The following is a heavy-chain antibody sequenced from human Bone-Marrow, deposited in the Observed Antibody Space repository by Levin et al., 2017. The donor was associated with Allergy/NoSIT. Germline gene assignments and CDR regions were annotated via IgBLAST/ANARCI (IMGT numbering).Heavy chain of an antibody. CDR1: GFTLSTYA. Sequence: PGGSLRLSCAASGFTLSTYAVSWVRQAPGKGLEWVSGFSGRGATTYYAESVKGRFSISRDIFKNTLYLQMNSLRAEDTALYYCAQVRCLSTSCTYAFDMWGQGTMVTVSS. D-gene: IGHD2-2*01. V-gene: IGHV3-23*01. CDR2: FSGRGATT. J-gene: IGHJ3*02. CDR3: AQVRCLSTSCTYAFDM.